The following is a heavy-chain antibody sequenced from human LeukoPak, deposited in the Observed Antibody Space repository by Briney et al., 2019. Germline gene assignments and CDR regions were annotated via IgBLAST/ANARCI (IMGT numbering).Heavy chain of an antibody. V-gene: IGHV4-4*07. D-gene: IGHD6-19*01. CDR3: ARDYRQWLGGNAFDI. Sequence: SETLSLTCTVSGGSISSYNWSWIRQPAGKGLEWIGRIYTSGSTNYNPSLKSRVTMSVDTSKNQASLKLTSVSAADTAVYYCARDYRQWLGGNAFDIWGQGTMVTVSS. J-gene: IGHJ3*02. CDR2: IYTSGST. CDR1: GGSISSYN.